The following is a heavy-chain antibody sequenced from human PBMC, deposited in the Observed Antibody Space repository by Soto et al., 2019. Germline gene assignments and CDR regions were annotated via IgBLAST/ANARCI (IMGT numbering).Heavy chain of an antibody. CDR3: ARAKERRYSYGSYFDY. D-gene: IGHD5-18*01. Sequence: SVKVSCKASGGTFSSYAISWVRQAPGQGLEWMGGIIPIFGTANYAQKFQGRVTITADESTSTAYMELSSLRSEDTAVYYCARAKERRYSYGSYFDYWGQGTLVTVSS. V-gene: IGHV1-69*13. J-gene: IGHJ4*02. CDR2: IIPIFGTA. CDR1: GGTFSSYA.